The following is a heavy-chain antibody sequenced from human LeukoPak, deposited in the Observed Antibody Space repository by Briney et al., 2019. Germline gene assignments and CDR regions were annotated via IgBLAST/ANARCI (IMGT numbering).Heavy chain of an antibody. CDR3: ARTLLAYDAFDI. J-gene: IGHJ3*02. CDR2: INHSGST. Sequence: SETLSLTCAVYGGSFSGYYWSWIRQPPGKGLEWIGEINHSGSTNYNPSLKSRVTISVDTSKNQFSLKLSSVPAADTAVYYCARTLLAYDAFDIWGQGTMVTVSS. CDR1: GGSFSGYY. V-gene: IGHV4-34*01.